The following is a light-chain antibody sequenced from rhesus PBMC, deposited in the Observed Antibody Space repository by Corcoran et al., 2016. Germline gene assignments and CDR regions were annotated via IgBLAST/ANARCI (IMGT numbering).Light chain of an antibody. Sequence: DIQMTQSPSALSASVGDRVTISCRASQNIYSNLAWYQQKPGKAPKLLIYAASSLQPGIPSRFSGRGSGTDFNLTISSLQPEDSAAYYCQHYYDNPLTFGGGTKVEIK. CDR2: AAS. CDR1: QNIYSN. J-gene: IGKJ4*01. V-gene: IGKV1S12*01. CDR3: QHYYDNPLT.